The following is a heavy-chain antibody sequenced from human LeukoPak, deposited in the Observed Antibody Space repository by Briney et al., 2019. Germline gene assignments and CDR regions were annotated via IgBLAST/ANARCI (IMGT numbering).Heavy chain of an antibody. V-gene: IGHV4-30-4*08. CDR1: GGSISSGDYY. CDR2: IYYSGST. CDR3: TSCGGDCYSGFDY. D-gene: IGHD2-21*02. Sequence: SETLSLTCTVSGGSISSGDYYWSWIRQPPGKGLEWIGYIYYSGSTYYNPSLKSRVTISVDTSKNQFSLKLSSVTAADTAVYYCTSCGGDCYSGFDYWGQGTLVTVSS. J-gene: IGHJ4*02.